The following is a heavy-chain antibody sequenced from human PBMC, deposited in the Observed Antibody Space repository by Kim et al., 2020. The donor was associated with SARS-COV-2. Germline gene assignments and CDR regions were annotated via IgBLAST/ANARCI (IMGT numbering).Heavy chain of an antibody. CDR3: AKAERWLQLSWGGFFAY. J-gene: IGHJ4*02. V-gene: IGHV3-23*01. D-gene: IGHD5-12*01. Sequence: SVEGRFTISKDNSKKMLYMQMNSLRGEDTAVYYCAKAERWLQLSWGGFFAYWGQGTLVTVSS.